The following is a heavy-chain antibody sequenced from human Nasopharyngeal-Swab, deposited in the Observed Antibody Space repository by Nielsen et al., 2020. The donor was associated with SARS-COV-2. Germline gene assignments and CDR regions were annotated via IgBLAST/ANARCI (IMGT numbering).Heavy chain of an antibody. D-gene: IGHD2-2*01. CDR3: ARDRGVVVPAARTPRFDP. Sequence: ASVKVSCKASGYTFTSYGISWVRQAPGQGLEWMGWISAYNGNTSYAQKLQGRVTMTTDTSTSTAYMELRSLRSDDTAVYYCARDRGVVVPAARTPRFDPWGQGTLVTVSS. V-gene: IGHV1-18*01. CDR2: ISAYNGNT. J-gene: IGHJ5*02. CDR1: GYTFTSYG.